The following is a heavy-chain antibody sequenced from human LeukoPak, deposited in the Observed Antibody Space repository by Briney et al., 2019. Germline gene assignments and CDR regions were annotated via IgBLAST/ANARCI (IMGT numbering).Heavy chain of an antibody. CDR2: IRGNVET. CDR3: AKASWVSSTDAVR. V-gene: IGHV3-23*01. J-gene: IGHJ4*02. CDR1: GLSFSSFA. D-gene: IGHD3-16*01. Sequence: PGGSLRLSCAASGLSFSSFAMSWVRQGLAGGLEWVSSIRGNVETFYADSVKGRFTLSSDSSRNRVYFQLNNLRVEDTAIYYCAKASWVSSTDAVRWGQGTLVTVSS.